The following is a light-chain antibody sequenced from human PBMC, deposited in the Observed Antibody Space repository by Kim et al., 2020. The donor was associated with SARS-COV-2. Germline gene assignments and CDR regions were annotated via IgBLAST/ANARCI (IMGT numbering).Light chain of an antibody. Sequence: LSASMGDRVTITCRASQTISTWLAWYQQKPGKAPKLLIYLTSSLQTGVPSRFIGSGAGTEFTLTLSGLQPDDGATYFCQQYNAYYTFGQGTKLEI. CDR3: QQYNAYYT. CDR1: QTISTW. V-gene: IGKV1-5*03. CDR2: LTS. J-gene: IGKJ2*01.